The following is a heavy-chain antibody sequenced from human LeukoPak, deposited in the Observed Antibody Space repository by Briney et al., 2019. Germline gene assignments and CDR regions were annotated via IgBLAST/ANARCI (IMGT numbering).Heavy chain of an antibody. D-gene: IGHD1-14*01. Sequence: PGGSLRLSCAASGFTFDDNAMHWVRQAPGKGLEWVSGISWNSGSIGYADSVKGRFTISRDNAKNSPYLQMNSLRAEDTALYYCSKDINSYTYAFDIWGQGTMVTVSS. CDR3: SKDINSYTYAFDI. V-gene: IGHV3-9*01. J-gene: IGHJ3*02. CDR2: ISWNSGSI. CDR1: GFTFDDNA.